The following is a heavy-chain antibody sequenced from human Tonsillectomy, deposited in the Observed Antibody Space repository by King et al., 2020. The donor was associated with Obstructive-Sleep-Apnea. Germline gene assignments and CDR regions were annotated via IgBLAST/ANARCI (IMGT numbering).Heavy chain of an antibody. Sequence: VQLVESGGGLVQPGGSLRLSFTASGFTFSSIAMSWVPQAPGKGLEWVPTSSASGVTTYSADSVKGRLTISRDNSKPTLYRQLNSLRAVDTAVYYCAKGPAQQLVPNYFDYWGQGTLVTVSS. CDR2: SSASGVTT. J-gene: IGHJ4*02. V-gene: IGHV3-23*04. CDR1: GFTFSSIA. D-gene: IGHD6-13*01. CDR3: AKGPAQQLVPNYFDY.